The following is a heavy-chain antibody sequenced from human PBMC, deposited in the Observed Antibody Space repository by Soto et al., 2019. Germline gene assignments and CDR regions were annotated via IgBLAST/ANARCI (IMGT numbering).Heavy chain of an antibody. CDR3: ARWGSGSYLVYFDH. CDR2: INPSGGRT. Sequence: QVQLVQSGAEVKKPGASVKVSCKASGYTFTSYYMHWVRQAPGQGLEWMGIINPSGGRTSYEQKSKGRVTMTTNTSTSTVYMELSSLRSEDTAVYYCARWGSGSYLVYFDHWGQGTLVTVSS. J-gene: IGHJ4*02. V-gene: IGHV1-46*01. CDR1: GYTFTSYY. D-gene: IGHD1-26*01.